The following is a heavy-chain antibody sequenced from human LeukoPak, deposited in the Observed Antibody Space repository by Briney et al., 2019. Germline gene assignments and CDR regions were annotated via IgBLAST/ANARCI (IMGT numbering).Heavy chain of an antibody. V-gene: IGHV3-53*01. J-gene: IGHJ4*02. D-gene: IGHD3-9*01. Sequence: GGSLRLSCAASGFTVSSNYMSWLRQAPGKGLEWVSVIYSGGSTYYADSVKGRFTISRDNSKNTLYLQMNSLRAEDTAVYYCARDDILTGYSTDYWGQGTLVTVSS. CDR1: GFTVSSNY. CDR2: IYSGGST. CDR3: ARDDILTGYSTDY.